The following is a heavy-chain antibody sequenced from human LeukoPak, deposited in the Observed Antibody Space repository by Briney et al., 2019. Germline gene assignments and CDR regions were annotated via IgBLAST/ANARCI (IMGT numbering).Heavy chain of an antibody. CDR3: ARGRAQLRFLEWLSRGYYYYYGMDV. J-gene: IGHJ6*02. CDR2: IYYSGST. V-gene: IGHV4-59*12. D-gene: IGHD3-3*01. Sequence: PSETLSLTCTVSGGSISSYYWSWLRQPPGKGLEWIGYIYYSGSTNYNPSLKSRVTISVDTSKNQFSLKLSSVTAADTAVYYCARGRAQLRFLEWLSRGYYYYYGMDVWGQGTTVTVSS. CDR1: GGSISSYY.